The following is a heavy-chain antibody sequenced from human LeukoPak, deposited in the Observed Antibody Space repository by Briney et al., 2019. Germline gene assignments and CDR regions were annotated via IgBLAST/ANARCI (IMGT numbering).Heavy chain of an antibody. CDR2: ISSSSSYI. CDR1: GFTFSSYS. J-gene: IGHJ5*02. Sequence: GGSLRLSCAASGFTFSSYSMNWVRQARGKGLEWVSSISSSSSYIYYADSVKGRFTISRDNAKNSLYLQMNSLRAEDTAVYYCARVVRYCSGGSCYNWFDPWGQGTLVTVSS. CDR3: ARVVRYCSGGSCYNWFDP. D-gene: IGHD2-15*01. V-gene: IGHV3-21*01.